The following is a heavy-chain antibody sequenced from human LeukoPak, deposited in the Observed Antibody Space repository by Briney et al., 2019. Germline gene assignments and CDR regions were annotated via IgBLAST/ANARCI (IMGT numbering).Heavy chain of an antibody. V-gene: IGHV4-34*01. D-gene: IGHD6-19*01. Sequence: PSETLSLTCAIYGGSFSGYYWSWIRQPPGKGLEWIGEINHSGSTNYNPSLKSRVTISVDTSKNQFSLKLSSVTAADTAVYYCAREEYSSGLDYWGQGTLVTVSS. CDR3: AREEYSSGLDY. CDR2: INHSGST. J-gene: IGHJ4*02. CDR1: GGSFSGYY.